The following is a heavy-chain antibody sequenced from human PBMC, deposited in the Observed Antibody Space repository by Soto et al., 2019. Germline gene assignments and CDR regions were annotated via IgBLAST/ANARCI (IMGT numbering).Heavy chain of an antibody. D-gene: IGHD3-3*01. CDR2: IKSKPDGGTT. J-gene: IGHJ6*02. CDR3: TTDLVFGVGWGYYGMDV. V-gene: IGHV3-15*07. Sequence: EVQLVESGGGLVKPGGSLRLSCAASGFTFSNAWMNWVRQAPGKGLEWVGRIKSKPDGGTTDYAAPVKGRFTISRDDSKTTLYLQMNSLKTEDTAVYYCTTDLVFGVGWGYYGMDVWGQGTTVTVSS. CDR1: GFTFSNAW.